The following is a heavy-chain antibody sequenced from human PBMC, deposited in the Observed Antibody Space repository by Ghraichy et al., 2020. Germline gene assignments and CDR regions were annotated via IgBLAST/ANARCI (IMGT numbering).Heavy chain of an antibody. CDR3: AKGRYYYGSGSYSSPLSDY. J-gene: IGHJ4*02. Sequence: LSLTCAASGFTFSSYAMSWVRQAPGKGLEWVSAISGSGGSTYYADSVKGRFTISRDNSKNTLYLQMNSLRAEDTAVYYCAKGRYYYGSGSYSSPLSDYWGQGTLVTVSS. V-gene: IGHV3-23*01. CDR1: GFTFSSYA. CDR2: ISGSGGST. D-gene: IGHD3-10*01.